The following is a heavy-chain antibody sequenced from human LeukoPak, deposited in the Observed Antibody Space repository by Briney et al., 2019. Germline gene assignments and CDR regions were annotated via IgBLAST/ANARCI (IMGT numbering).Heavy chain of an antibody. Sequence: PSETLSLTCTVSGGSISSYNYYWGWIRQPPGKGLEWIGSIYYSGSTYYNPSLKSRVAISVDTSKNQYSLKLSSVPAADTAVYFCASRSGSFDAFDIWGQGTMVTVSS. CDR3: ASRSGSFDAFDI. CDR2: IYYSGST. CDR1: GGSISSYNYY. J-gene: IGHJ3*02. D-gene: IGHD3-3*01. V-gene: IGHV4-39*01.